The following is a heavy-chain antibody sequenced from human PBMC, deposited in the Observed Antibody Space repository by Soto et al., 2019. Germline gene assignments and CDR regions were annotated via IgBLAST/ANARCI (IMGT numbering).Heavy chain of an antibody. J-gene: IGHJ6*03. CDR2: ISYDGSNK. Sequence: QVQLVESGGGVVQPGRSLRLSCAASVFTFSSYGMHWVRQAPGKGLEWGAVISYDGSNKYYADSVKGRFTISRDNSKNTLYLQMNSLRAEDTAVYYCAKDGGLHLWELSLYHYFYYMDVWGKGTTVTVSS. D-gene: IGHD3-16*02. V-gene: IGHV3-30*18. CDR1: VFTFSSYG. CDR3: AKDGGLHLWELSLYHYFYYMDV.